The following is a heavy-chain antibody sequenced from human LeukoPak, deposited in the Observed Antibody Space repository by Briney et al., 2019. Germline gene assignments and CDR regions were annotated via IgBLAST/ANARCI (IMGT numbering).Heavy chain of an antibody. Sequence: GASVKVSCKASGYIFSGYAIHWVRQAPGQRFEWMGWIDADNGDTRYSQMFRGRVTITRDTSANTVHMKLSSLRSEDTAVYYCARGSTSDWPLDHWGQGTLVPISS. CDR1: GYIFSGYA. V-gene: IGHV1-3*01. CDR3: ARGSTSDWPLDH. J-gene: IGHJ4*02. CDR2: IDADNGDT. D-gene: IGHD6-19*01.